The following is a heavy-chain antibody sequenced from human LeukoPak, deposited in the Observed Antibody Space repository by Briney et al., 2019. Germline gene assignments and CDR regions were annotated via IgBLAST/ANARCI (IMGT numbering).Heavy chain of an antibody. Sequence: PSETLSLTCTVSGGSMTIDNYYWAWIRQPPGKGLEWLGSVFYSGTTYYNPSLSNRVTISVDTSKNQFSLSLSSVTVADTAVYYCARDRYDYYDSSGYGNWGQGTLVTVSS. CDR2: VFYSGTT. J-gene: IGHJ4*02. V-gene: IGHV4-39*07. CDR1: GGSMTIDNYY. D-gene: IGHD3-22*01. CDR3: ARDRYDYYDSSGYGN.